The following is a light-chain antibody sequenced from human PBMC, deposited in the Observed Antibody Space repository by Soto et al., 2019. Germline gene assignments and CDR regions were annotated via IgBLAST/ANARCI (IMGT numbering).Light chain of an antibody. CDR1: QSVSSSY. V-gene: IGKV3-20*01. CDR3: QQYGSSPKT. J-gene: IGKJ1*01. Sequence: TQSPAIVSLTPCSRATLSCRASQSVSSSYLAWYQQKPGQAPRLLIYGVSTGATGIPDRFSGSGSGTDFTLTISRLEPEDFAVYYCQQYGSSPKTFGQGTKVDIK. CDR2: GVS.